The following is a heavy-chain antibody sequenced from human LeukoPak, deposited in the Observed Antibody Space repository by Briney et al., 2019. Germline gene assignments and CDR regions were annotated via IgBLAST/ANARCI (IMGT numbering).Heavy chain of an antibody. CDR1: GGSLSSGSYY. CDR3: ARIAGYSYGYTPEGNWFDP. D-gene: IGHD5-18*01. CDR2: FYYSGRT. J-gene: IGHJ5*02. V-gene: IGHV4-61*01. Sequence: SETLSLTCTVSGGSLSSGSYYWSWIRQPPGMGLEWIGYFYYSGRTNYNPSLNSRVPISLHTSKNQFALKLSSVAAADTAVYYCARIAGYSYGYTPEGNWFDPWGQGTLVTVSS.